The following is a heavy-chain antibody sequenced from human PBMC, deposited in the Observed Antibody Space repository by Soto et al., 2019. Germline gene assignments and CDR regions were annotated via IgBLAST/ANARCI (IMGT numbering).Heavy chain of an antibody. Sequence: TGGSLRLSCAASVFTFSSYSMNWFRQAPGKGLEWVSSISSSSSYIYYADSVKGRFTISRDNAKNSLYLQMNSLRAEDTAVYYCARDLTPYSSSWSLTYGMDVWGQGTTVTVSS. J-gene: IGHJ6*02. D-gene: IGHD6-13*01. CDR2: ISSSSSYI. V-gene: IGHV3-21*01. CDR3: ARDLTPYSSSWSLTYGMDV. CDR1: VFTFSSYS.